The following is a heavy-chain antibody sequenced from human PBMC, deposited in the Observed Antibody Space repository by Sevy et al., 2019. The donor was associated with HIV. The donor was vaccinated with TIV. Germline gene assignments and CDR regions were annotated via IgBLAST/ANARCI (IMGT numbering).Heavy chain of an antibody. CDR3: AKDGRHCSSTSCPPGVDY. D-gene: IGHD2-2*01. V-gene: IGHV3-23*01. CDR2: ISGSGGST. CDR1: GFTFSSYA. Sequence: GSLRLSCAASGFTFSSYAMSWVRQAPGKGLEWVSAISGSGGSTYYADSVKGRFTISRDNSKNTLYLKMNSLRAEDTAVYYCAKDGRHCSSTSCPPGVDYWGQGTLVTVSS. J-gene: IGHJ4*02.